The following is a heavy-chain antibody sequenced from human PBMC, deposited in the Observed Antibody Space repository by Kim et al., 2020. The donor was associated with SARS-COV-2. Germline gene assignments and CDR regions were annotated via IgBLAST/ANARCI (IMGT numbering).Heavy chain of an antibody. V-gene: IGHV4-39*01. D-gene: IGHD2-15*01. CDR3: ARQGLHIVVVVAARGHFDY. CDR2: IYYSGST. J-gene: IGHJ4*02. Sequence: SETLSLTCTVSGGSISSSSYYWGWIRQPPGKGLEWIGSIYYSGSTYYNPSLKSRVTISVDTSKNQFSLKLSSVTAADTAVYYCARQGLHIVVVVAARGHFDYWGQGTLVTVSS. CDR1: GGSISSSSYY.